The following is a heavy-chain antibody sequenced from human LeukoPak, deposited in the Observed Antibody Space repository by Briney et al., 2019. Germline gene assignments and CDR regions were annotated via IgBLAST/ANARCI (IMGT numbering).Heavy chain of an antibody. CDR3: ARGRHKQWLAPVDAFDI. CDR2: INPNSGGT. D-gene: IGHD6-19*01. V-gene: IGHV1-2*02. Sequence: GASVNVSCKSSVYTFTGYYMHWVRQAPGQGLEWMGWINPNSGGTNYAQKFQGRVTMTRDTSISTAYMELSRMRSDDTAVYYCARGRHKQWLAPVDAFDIWGQGTMVTVSS. J-gene: IGHJ3*02. CDR1: VYTFTGYY.